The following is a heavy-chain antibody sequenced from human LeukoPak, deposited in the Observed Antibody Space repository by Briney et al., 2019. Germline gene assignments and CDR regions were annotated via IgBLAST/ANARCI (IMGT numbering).Heavy chain of an antibody. V-gene: IGHV3-33*01. Sequence: GRSLRLSCAASGFTFSSYGMHWVRQDPGKGLEWVAVIWYDGSNKYYADSVKGQFTISRDNSKNTLYLQMNSLRAEDTAVYYCARGARYNWNDQGFDYWGQGTLVTVSS. CDR2: IWYDGSNK. CDR3: ARGARYNWNDQGFDY. J-gene: IGHJ4*02. CDR1: GFTFSSYG. D-gene: IGHD1-1*01.